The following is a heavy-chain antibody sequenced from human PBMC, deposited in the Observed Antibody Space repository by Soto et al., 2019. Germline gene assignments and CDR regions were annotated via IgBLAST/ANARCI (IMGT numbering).Heavy chain of an antibody. Sequence: ETLSLTCTVSGGSISSYYWSWIRQPPGKGLEWIGYIYYSGSTNYNPSLKSRVTISVDTSKNQFSLKLSSVTAADTAVYYCARVYSRVRAQDYPGQGTLVPVSS. CDR3: ARVYSRVRAQDY. D-gene: IGHD2-21*01. J-gene: IGHJ4*02. CDR2: IYYSGST. V-gene: IGHV4-59*08. CDR1: GGSISSYY.